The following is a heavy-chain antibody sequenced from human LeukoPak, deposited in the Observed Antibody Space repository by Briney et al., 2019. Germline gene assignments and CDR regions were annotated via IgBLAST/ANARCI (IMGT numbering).Heavy chain of an antibody. J-gene: IGHJ6*02. Sequence: PGGSLRLSCAASGFTFSDYYMSWIRQAPGKGLEWVPYISSSGSTIYYADSVKGRFTISRDNAKNSLYLQMNSLRAEDTAVYYCARDLPDILTGYYYYGMDVWGQGTTVTVSS. CDR1: GFTFSDYY. CDR3: ARDLPDILTGYYYYGMDV. V-gene: IGHV3-11*01. CDR2: ISSSGSTI. D-gene: IGHD3-9*01.